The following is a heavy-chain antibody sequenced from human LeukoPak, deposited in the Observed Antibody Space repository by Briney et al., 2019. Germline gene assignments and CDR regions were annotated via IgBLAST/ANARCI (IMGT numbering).Heavy chain of an antibody. CDR3: TTLTTVVTRNY. CDR1: GFSLSTYW. Sequence: GGSLRLSCAASGFSLSTYWMSWVRQAPGKGLEWVGRIKSKTDGGTTDYAAPVKGRFTISRDDSKNTLYLQMNSLKTEDTAVYYCTTLTTVVTRNYWGQGTLVTVSS. D-gene: IGHD4-23*01. J-gene: IGHJ4*02. V-gene: IGHV3-15*01. CDR2: IKSKTDGGTT.